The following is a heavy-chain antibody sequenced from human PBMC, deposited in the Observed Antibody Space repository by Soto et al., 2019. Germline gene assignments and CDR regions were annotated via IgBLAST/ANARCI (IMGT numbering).Heavy chain of an antibody. CDR1: GVSVSSDIYY. Sequence: SETLSLTCIVSGVSVSSDIYYWSWIRHHPGKGLEWIGYIYYSGNTYYNPSLGGRVTISLDTSKNHFSLRLRSVTPADTAVYYCARYPVVVVPAANYGMDVWGQGTTVPVSS. CDR3: ARYPVVVVPAANYGMDV. D-gene: IGHD2-2*01. CDR2: IYYSGNT. J-gene: IGHJ6*02. V-gene: IGHV4-31*03.